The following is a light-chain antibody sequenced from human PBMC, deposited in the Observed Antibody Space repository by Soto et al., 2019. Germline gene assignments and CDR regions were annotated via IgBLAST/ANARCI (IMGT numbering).Light chain of an antibody. Sequence: DGNMIDSPCTLAGSVGDRVTITCRASQTISSWLAWYQQKPGKAPKLLIYKASTLKSGVPSRFSGSGSGTEFTLTISSLQPDDFATYYCQHYNSYSEAFGQGTKVDI. CDR1: QTISSW. CDR2: KAS. J-gene: IGKJ1*01. CDR3: QHYNSYSEA. V-gene: IGKV1-5*03.